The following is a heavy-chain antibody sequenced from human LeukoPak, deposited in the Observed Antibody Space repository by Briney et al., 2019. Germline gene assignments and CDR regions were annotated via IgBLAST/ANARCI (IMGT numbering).Heavy chain of an antibody. D-gene: IGHD3-16*02. Sequence: ASVKVSCKASGYTFTSYGISWVRQAPGQGLEWMGWINPNSGGTNYAQKFQGWVTMTRDTSISTAYMELSRLRSDDTAVYYCARGPQPIMITFGGVIVFDYWGQGTLVTVSS. CDR1: GYTFTSYG. CDR2: INPNSGGT. CDR3: ARGPQPIMITFGGVIVFDY. V-gene: IGHV1-2*04. J-gene: IGHJ4*02.